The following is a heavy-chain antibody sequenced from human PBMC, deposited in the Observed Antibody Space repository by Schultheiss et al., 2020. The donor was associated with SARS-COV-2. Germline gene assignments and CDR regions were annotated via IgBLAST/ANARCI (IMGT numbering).Heavy chain of an antibody. CDR1: GGSISSYY. V-gene: IGHV4-59*10. CDR2: IYTSGST. D-gene: IGHD6-19*01. Sequence: SQTLSLTCAVYGGSISSYYWSWIRQPAGKGLEWIGRIYTSGSTNYNPSLKSRVTMSVDTSKNQFSLKLSSVTAADTAVYYCARVSVIAVAGTFRNYYYYMDVWGKGTTVTVSS. J-gene: IGHJ6*03. CDR3: ARVSVIAVAGTFRNYYYYMDV.